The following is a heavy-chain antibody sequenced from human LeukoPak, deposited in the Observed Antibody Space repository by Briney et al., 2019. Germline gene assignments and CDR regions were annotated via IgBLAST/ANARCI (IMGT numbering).Heavy chain of an antibody. D-gene: IGHD2-15*01. CDR1: GGSISGYY. CDR3: VRHGCSGGTCNSSYYMDV. Sequence: SETLSLTCTVSGGSISGYYWSWIRQSPGKGLEWIGYIYYIGSTNYYPSLKSRITISVDMPKNQVSLKLSSVTAADTAVYYCVRHGCSGGTCNSSYYMDVWGKGTTVTVSS. CDR2: IYYIGST. V-gene: IGHV4-59*08. J-gene: IGHJ6*03.